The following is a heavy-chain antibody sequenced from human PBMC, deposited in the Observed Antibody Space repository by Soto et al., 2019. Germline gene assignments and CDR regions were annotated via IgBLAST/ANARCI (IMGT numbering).Heavy chain of an antibody. CDR3: ATSEGYSSGWYPYWFDP. CDR1: GGTFSSYA. Sequence: SVKVSCKASGGTFSSYAISWVRQAPGQGLEWMGGIIPIFGTANYAQKFQGRVTITADESTSTAYMELSSLRSEDTAVYYCATSEGYSSGWYPYWFDPWGQGTLVTVSS. V-gene: IGHV1-69*13. D-gene: IGHD6-19*01. CDR2: IIPIFGTA. J-gene: IGHJ5*02.